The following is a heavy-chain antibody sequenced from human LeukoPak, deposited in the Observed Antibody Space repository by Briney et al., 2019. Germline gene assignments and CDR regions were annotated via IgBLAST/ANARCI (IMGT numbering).Heavy chain of an antibody. D-gene: IGHD6-19*01. Sequence: GGSLRLSCAASGFTFSSYGMHWVRQAPGKGLEWVAFIRYDGSNKCYADSVKGRFTVSRDNSKNTLYLQMNSLRVEDTAVYYCAKVGYGWYEVDYWGQGTLVTVSS. J-gene: IGHJ4*02. CDR3: AKVGYGWYEVDY. CDR2: IRYDGSNK. V-gene: IGHV3-30*02. CDR1: GFTFSSYG.